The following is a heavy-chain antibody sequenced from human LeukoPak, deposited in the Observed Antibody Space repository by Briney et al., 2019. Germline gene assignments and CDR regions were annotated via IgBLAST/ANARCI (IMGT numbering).Heavy chain of an antibody. CDR3: ARGESTEAFDI. Sequence: PSQTLSLTCTVSGGSISSGDYYWSWIRQPPGKGLEWIGYIYYSGSTYYNPSLKSRVTISVDTSKNLFSLKLSSVTAADTAVYYCARGESTEAFDIWGQGTMVTVSS. CDR2: IYYSGST. CDR1: GGSISSGDYY. J-gene: IGHJ3*02. V-gene: IGHV4-30-4*08.